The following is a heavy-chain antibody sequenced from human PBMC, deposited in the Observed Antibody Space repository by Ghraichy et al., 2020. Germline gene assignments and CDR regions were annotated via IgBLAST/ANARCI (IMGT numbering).Heavy chain of an antibody. CDR3: ARDPVGYGDTNFDSQLDY. CDR1: GYSFRYYG. Sequence: ASVKVSCKASGYSFRYYGMSWVRQAPGQGFEWMGWINVYNGDTSYVEKFQGRVTMTADTSTRTAYLEVRSLRSDDTALYFCARDPVGYGDTNFDSQLDYWGQGTLVTVSS. V-gene: IGHV1-18*01. D-gene: IGHD4-17*01. J-gene: IGHJ4*02. CDR2: INVYNGDT.